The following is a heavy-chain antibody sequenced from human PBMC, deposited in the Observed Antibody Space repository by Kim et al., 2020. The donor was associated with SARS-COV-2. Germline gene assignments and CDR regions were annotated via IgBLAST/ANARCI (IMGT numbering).Heavy chain of an antibody. V-gene: IGHV3-11*05. CDR1: GFTFSGYY. CDR2: INRSSSST. J-gene: IGHJ4*01. CDR3: SRAGFEYVCGCYCDDY. Sequence: GGSLRLSCAASGFTFSGYYMSWIRQAPGKGLEWVSYINRSSSSTDYSDSVKGRFTISRDNAKNSLYLQLNILRAENTAWYYCSRAGFEYVCGCYCDDY. D-gene: IGHD3-16*01.